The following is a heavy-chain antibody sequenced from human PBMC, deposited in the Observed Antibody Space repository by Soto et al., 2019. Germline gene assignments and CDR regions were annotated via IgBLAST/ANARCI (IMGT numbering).Heavy chain of an antibody. CDR3: ARDQSPEQIYIWESYRYGWFDP. J-gene: IGHJ5*02. V-gene: IGHV1-69*08. Sequence: QVQLVQSGAEVKKPGSSVKVSCKASGGTFSSYTISWVRQAPGQGLEWMGRIIPILGIANYAQTFQGRVTITADKSTSTAYMELSSLRSEDTAVYYCARDQSPEQIYIWESYRYGWFDPWGQGTLVTVSS. D-gene: IGHD3-16*02. CDR2: IIPILGIA. CDR1: GGTFSSYT.